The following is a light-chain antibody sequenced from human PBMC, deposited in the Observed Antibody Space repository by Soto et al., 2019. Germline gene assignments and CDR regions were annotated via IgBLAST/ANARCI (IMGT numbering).Light chain of an antibody. CDR2: EVS. J-gene: IGLJ3*02. V-gene: IGLV2-14*01. Sequence: SALTQPASVSGSLGQSITISCTGTSSDVGGYNYVSWYQQHPGKAPRLIIYEVSNRPSGISYRFSGSKSANTASLTISGLQAEDEADYYCTSYTDNTRVFGGGTKVTVL. CDR3: TSYTDNTRV. CDR1: SSDVGGYNY.